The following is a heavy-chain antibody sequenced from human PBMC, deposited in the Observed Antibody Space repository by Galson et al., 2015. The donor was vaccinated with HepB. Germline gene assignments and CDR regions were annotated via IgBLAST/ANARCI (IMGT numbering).Heavy chain of an antibody. CDR2: MNPISGNT. Sequence: SVKVSCKASGYTFTSYDINWVRQAPGQGLEWMGWMNPISGNTGYAQKFQDRVIMTRNISISTAYMEMRSLTYDDAAVYFCARGSYLLVVAATIHDAFDIWGQGTVVTVAS. J-gene: IGHJ3*02. CDR3: ARGSYLLVVAATIHDAFDI. D-gene: IGHD2-15*01. V-gene: IGHV1-8*01. CDR1: GYTFTSYD.